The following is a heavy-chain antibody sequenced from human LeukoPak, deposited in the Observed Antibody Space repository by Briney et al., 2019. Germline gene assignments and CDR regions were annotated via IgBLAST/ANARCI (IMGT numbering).Heavy chain of an antibody. Sequence: SAKVSCKASGGTFSSYAISWVRQAPGQGLEWMGGIIPIFGTANYAQKFQGRVTITADESTSTAYMELSSLRSEDTAVYYCARGGGYSYGFNAFDIWGQGTMVTVSS. V-gene: IGHV1-69*01. D-gene: IGHD5-18*01. CDR1: GGTFSSYA. CDR3: ARGGGYSYGFNAFDI. CDR2: IIPIFGTA. J-gene: IGHJ3*02.